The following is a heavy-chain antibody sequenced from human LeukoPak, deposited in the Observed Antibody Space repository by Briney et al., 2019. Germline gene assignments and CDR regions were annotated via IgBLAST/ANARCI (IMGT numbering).Heavy chain of an antibody. CDR3: AREGSSSSFFEY. CDR1: GFTFSDYG. J-gene: IGHJ4*02. CDR2: IKQDGSEK. V-gene: IGHV3-7*03. D-gene: IGHD6-6*01. Sequence: GGSLRLSCADSGFTFSDYGMHWVRRAPGKGLEWVANIKQDGSEKYYVDSVKGRFTISRDNAKNSLYLQMNSLRAEDTAVYYCAREGSSSSFFEYWGQGTLVTVSS.